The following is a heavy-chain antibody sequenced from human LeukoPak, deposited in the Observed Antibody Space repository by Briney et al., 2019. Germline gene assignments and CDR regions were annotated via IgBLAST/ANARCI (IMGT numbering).Heavy chain of an antibody. Sequence: PSETLSLTCAVYGGSFSGYYWSWIRQPPGKGLEWIGEINHSGSTNYNPSLKSRVTISVDTSKNQFSLKLSSVTAADTAVYYCARGQGQLPPQYAFDIWGQGTMVTVSS. CDR2: INHSGST. J-gene: IGHJ3*02. CDR3: ARGQGQLPPQYAFDI. V-gene: IGHV4-34*01. CDR1: GGSFSGYY. D-gene: IGHD2-2*01.